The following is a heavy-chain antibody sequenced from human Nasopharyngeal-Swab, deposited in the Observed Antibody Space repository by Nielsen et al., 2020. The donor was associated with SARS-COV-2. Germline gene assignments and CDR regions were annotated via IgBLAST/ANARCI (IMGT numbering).Heavy chain of an antibody. D-gene: IGHD2-21*01. Sequence: WVRQAPGQSLEWTGWINGDTGNTKYPEKFQGRVTITRDRSTKTAYMELRSLRSEDTAVYYCARERPEHYFDLWGPGTLVTVSS. V-gene: IGHV1-3*01. CDR3: ARERPEHYFDL. CDR2: INGDTGNT. J-gene: IGHJ4*02.